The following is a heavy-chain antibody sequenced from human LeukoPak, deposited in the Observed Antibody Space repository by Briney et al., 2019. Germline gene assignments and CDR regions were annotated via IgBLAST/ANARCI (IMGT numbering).Heavy chain of an antibody. CDR1: GFTSSSYD. CDR3: ARGGLRSAFDI. D-gene: IGHD2-15*01. CDR2: IGTAGDT. Sequence: PGGSLRLSCAASGFTSSSYDMHWVRQATGKGLEWVSAIGTAGDTYYPGSVKGRFTISRENAKNSLYLQMNSLRAEDTAVYYCARGGLRSAFDIWGQGTMVTVSS. V-gene: IGHV3-13*01. J-gene: IGHJ3*02.